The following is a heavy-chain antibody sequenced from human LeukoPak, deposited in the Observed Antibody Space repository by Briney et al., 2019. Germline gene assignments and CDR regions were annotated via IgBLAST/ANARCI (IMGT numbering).Heavy chain of an antibody. CDR3: AADWPLDY. CDR2: IHIGNST. D-gene: IGHD3/OR15-3a*01. Sequence: GGSLRLSCAASGFTVSSNDMSWVRQAPGKGLEWVSIIHIGNSTYYADSVKGRFTISRDNSKNTLYLQMNSLRAEDTAVYCCAADWPLDYWGQGTLVTVSS. V-gene: IGHV3-66*01. J-gene: IGHJ4*02. CDR1: GFTVSSND.